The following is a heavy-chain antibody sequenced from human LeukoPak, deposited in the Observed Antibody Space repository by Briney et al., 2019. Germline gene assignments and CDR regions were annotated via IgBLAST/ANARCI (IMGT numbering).Heavy chain of an antibody. CDR2: IYVGGST. D-gene: IGHD4-17*01. CDR1: GFTFSSMY. V-gene: IGHV3-66*01. CDR3: ARSPHGDYFDY. Sequence: GGFLRLSCAASGFTFSSMYMSWVRQAPGKALEWVSLIYVGGSTYSADSVNGRFTISRDNSKDTLYLRMNNLRVEDTAVYYCARSPHGDYFDYWGQGTLVTVSS. J-gene: IGHJ4*02.